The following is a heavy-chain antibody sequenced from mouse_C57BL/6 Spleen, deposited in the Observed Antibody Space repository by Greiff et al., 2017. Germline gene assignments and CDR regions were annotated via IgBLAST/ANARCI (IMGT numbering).Heavy chain of an antibody. Sequence: QVQLQQPGAELVKPGASVTLSCKASGYTFTSYWMHWVKPRPGQGLEWIGMIPPNSGSTNYNEKFKSKATLTVDKSSSTAYMQLSSLTSEDSAVDYGARAGDPYYFDYWGQGTTRTVSS. CDR3: ARAGDPYYFDY. J-gene: IGHJ2*01. CDR2: IPPNSGST. CDR1: GYTFTSYW. V-gene: IGHV1-64*01.